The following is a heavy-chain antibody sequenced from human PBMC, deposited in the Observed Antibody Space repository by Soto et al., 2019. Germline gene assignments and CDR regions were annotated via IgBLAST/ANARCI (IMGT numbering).Heavy chain of an antibody. V-gene: IGHV4-4*07. D-gene: IGHD1-1*01. CDR3: VRDGTKTLRDWFDP. J-gene: IGHJ5*02. CDR2: IYATGTT. CDR1: GSSISGFY. Sequence: SETLSLTCTVSGSSISGFYWSWIRKSAGKGLEWIGRIYATGTTDYNPALKSRVMMSVDTSKKQFPLKLRSVTAADTAVYYCVRDGTKTLRDWFDPWGQGILVT.